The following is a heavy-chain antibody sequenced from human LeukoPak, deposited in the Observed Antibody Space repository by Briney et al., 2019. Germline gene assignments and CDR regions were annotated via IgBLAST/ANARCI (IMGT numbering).Heavy chain of an antibody. V-gene: IGHV3-74*01. CDR2: ISYDGGGT. D-gene: IGHD3-10*01. J-gene: IGHJ4*02. CDR3: VRNLVRGVVYFDS. CDR1: GFSFSGHW. Sequence: PGGSLRLSCTASGFSFSGHWMHWVRQSPGKGLVWVSRISYDGGGTNYAESVKGRFTISRDNAKNTLYLQMNSLRVEDTAVYYCVRNLVRGVVYFDSWGQGALVTVSS.